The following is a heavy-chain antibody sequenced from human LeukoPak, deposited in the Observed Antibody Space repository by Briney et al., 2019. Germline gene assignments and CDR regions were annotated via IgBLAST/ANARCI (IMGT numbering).Heavy chain of an antibody. CDR1: GFTFDDYA. J-gene: IGHJ4*02. Sequence: PGRSLRLSCAASGFTFDDYAMHWVRQAPGKGLEWVSGISWNSGSIGYADSVKGRFTICRDNAKNSMYLQMNSLRAEDMALYYCAKVSAPRGGPFDYWGQGTLVTVSS. CDR2: ISWNSGSI. D-gene: IGHD3-10*01. V-gene: IGHV3-9*03. CDR3: AKVSAPRGGPFDY.